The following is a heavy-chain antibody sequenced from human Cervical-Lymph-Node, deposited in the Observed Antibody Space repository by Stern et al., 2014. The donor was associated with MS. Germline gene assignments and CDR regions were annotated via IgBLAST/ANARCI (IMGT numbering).Heavy chain of an antibody. CDR3: ARGGLYDF. D-gene: IGHD2/OR15-2a*01. CDR2: IYHTGST. CDR1: GDSISGDNW. Sequence: QVQLQESGPGLVKPSGTLSLTCAVSGDSISGDNWWSWVRQPPGKGLEWIGEIYHTGSTNYNQALKDRITISVTKSENQFSLKLSSVTAADTAVYYCARGGLYDFWGQGALVTVSS. V-gene: IGHV4-4*02. J-gene: IGHJ4*02.